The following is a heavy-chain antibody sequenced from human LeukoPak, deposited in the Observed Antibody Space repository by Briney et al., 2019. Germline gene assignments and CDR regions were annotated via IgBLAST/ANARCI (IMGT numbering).Heavy chain of an antibody. CDR3: ARLRGSGWDY. CDR1: GGSISSYY. D-gene: IGHD6-19*01. Sequence: NPSETLSLTCTVPGGSISSYYWSWIRQPPGKGLEWIGYIYYSGSTNYNPSPKSRVTISVDTSKNQFSLKLSSVTAADTAVYYCARLRGSGWDYWGQGTLVTVSS. V-gene: IGHV4-59*01. CDR2: IYYSGST. J-gene: IGHJ4*02.